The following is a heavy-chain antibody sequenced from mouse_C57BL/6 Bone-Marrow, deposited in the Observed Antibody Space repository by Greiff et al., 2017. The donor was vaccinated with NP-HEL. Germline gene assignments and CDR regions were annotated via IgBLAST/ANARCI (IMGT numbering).Heavy chain of an antibody. V-gene: IGHV1-36*01. D-gene: IGHD1-1*01. CDR3: ARSALITPKNYFDY. Sequence: LVKPGPSVKISCKASGFTFTDYYMHWVKQSHGKSLEWIGLVYPYNGGTSYNQKFKGKATLTVDTSSSTAYMELNSLTSEDSAVYYCARSALITPKNYFDYWGQGTTLTVSS. J-gene: IGHJ2*01. CDR1: GFTFTDYY. CDR2: VYPYNGGT.